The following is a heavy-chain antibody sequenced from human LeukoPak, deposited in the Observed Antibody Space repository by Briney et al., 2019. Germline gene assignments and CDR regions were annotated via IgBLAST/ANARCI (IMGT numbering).Heavy chain of an antibody. CDR3: ARVLLVRWGAFDI. V-gene: IGHV4-34*01. CDR2: INHSGST. D-gene: IGHD3-10*01. Sequence: SETLSLTCAVYGGSFSGYYWSWIRQPPGKGLEWIGEINHSGSTNYNPSLKSRVTISVDTSKNQFSLKLSSVTAADTAVYYCARVLLVRWGAFDIWGQGTMVTVSS. J-gene: IGHJ3*02. CDR1: GGSFSGYY.